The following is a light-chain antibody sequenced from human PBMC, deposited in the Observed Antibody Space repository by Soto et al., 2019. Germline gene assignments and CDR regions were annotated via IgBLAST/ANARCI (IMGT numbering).Light chain of an antibody. Sequence: SYELTQPPSVSVSPGQTASIACSGDKLGSKYAFWYQQRPGQSPILVIYQDTKRPSGIPERFSGSNSGSTATLTISGTQAVDAADYYCHAWDSNTWVFGGGTKLTVL. CDR3: HAWDSNTWV. J-gene: IGLJ3*02. CDR2: QDT. CDR1: KLGSKY. V-gene: IGLV3-1*01.